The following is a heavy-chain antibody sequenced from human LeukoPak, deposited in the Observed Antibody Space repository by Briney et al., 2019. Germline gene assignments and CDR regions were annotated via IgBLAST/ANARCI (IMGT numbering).Heavy chain of an antibody. Sequence: ASVKVSCKASGYTFTSYDINWVRQATGQGLEWMGWMDPNSGNTGYTQKFRGRVTMTRNTSISTAYMELSSLRSEDTAVYNCARGLDYGSRSYEDYWGQGTLVTVSS. J-gene: IGHJ4*02. CDR1: GYTFTSYD. CDR3: ARGLDYGSRSYEDY. CDR2: MDPNSGNT. D-gene: IGHD3-10*01. V-gene: IGHV1-8*01.